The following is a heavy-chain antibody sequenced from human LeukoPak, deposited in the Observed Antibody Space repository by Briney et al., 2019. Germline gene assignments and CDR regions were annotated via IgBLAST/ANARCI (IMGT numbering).Heavy chain of an antibody. V-gene: IGHV4-30-4*01. CDR1: GGSISSGDYY. J-gene: IGHJ4*02. D-gene: IGHD3-10*01. CDR2: IYYSGST. CDR3: ARVSDGSGSYYGYYFDY. Sequence: PPQTLSLTCTVSGGSISSGDYYWSWIRQPPGKGLEWIGYIYYSGSTYYNPSLKSRVTISVDTSKNQFSLKLSSVTAADTAVYYCARVSDGSGSYYGYYFDYWGQGTLVTVSS.